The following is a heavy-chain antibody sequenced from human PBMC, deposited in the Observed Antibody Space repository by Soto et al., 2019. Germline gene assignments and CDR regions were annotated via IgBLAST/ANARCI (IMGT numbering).Heavy chain of an antibody. CDR3: AKDGSRGWSNFDY. D-gene: IGHD6-19*01. CDR1: GFIFNNNA. Sequence: QVQLVESGGGVVQPGRSLRLSCAASGFIFNNNAMHWVRQAPGKGLEWVAVILYDGSNKYYADSVKGRFTISRDNSKNTLYLEMNSLRAEDTAVYYCAKDGSRGWSNFDYWGQGTLVTVSS. J-gene: IGHJ4*02. CDR2: ILYDGSNK. V-gene: IGHV3-30*18.